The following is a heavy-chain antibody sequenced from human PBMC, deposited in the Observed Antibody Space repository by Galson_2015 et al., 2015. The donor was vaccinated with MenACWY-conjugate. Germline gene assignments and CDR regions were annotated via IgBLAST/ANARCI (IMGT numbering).Heavy chain of an antibody. J-gene: IGHJ4*02. CDR1: GFIFNTYW. V-gene: IGHV3-74*01. CDR3: AKTRGASFYFDS. D-gene: IGHD1-26*01. CDR2: INPGGSST. Sequence: SLRLSCAASGFIFNTYWMHWVRQAPGKGLVWVSRINPGGSSTTYADSVKDRFTISRDNAKNTLYLQMNSLGPEDTAVFYCAKTRGASFYFDSWGQGTLATVSS.